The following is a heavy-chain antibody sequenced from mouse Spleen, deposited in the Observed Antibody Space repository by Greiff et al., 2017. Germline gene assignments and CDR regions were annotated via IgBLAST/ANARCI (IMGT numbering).Heavy chain of an antibody. CDR1: GYTFTSYG. D-gene: IGHD3-2*01. V-gene: IGHV1-81*01. CDR3: ARDSSGQFAY. Sequence: VQLQESGAELARPGASVKLSCKASGYTFTSYGISWVKQRTGQGLEWIGEIYPRSGNTYYNEKFKGKATLTADKSSSTAYMELRSLTSEDSAVYFCARDSSGQFAYWGQGTLVTVSA. J-gene: IGHJ3*01. CDR2: IYPRSGNT.